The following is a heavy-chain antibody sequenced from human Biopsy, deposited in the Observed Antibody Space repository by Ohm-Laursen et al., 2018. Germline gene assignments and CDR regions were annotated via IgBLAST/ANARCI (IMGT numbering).Heavy chain of an antibody. J-gene: IGHJ2*01. D-gene: IGHD3-22*01. CDR2: VSYTGST. Sequence: GTLSLTCNVSGGDINNYYWSWIRQPPGKGLEWIGYVSYTGSTDYNPSLQSRVTISVDTSKNHFSLRLRSVTPADTAMYYCARDRGFYSDRTVPGYFDLWGRGTLVTVSS. V-gene: IGHV4-59*01. CDR3: ARDRGFYSDRTVPGYFDL. CDR1: GGDINNYY.